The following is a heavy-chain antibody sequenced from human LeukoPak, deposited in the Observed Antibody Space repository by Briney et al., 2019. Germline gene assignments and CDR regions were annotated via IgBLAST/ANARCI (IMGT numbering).Heavy chain of an antibody. J-gene: IGHJ3*02. CDR1: GFTVSTNY. D-gene: IGHD3-10*01. V-gene: IGHV3-53*01. CDR2: IYNDGST. Sequence: GGPLRLSCAASGFTVSTNYMSWVRQAPGKGLQWVSIIYNDGSTYYADSVKGRFTIPRDNSKNTLSLQMNSLRAEDTAIYYCARTSVALGVSDAFDIWGQGTMVTVSS. CDR3: ARTSVALGVSDAFDI.